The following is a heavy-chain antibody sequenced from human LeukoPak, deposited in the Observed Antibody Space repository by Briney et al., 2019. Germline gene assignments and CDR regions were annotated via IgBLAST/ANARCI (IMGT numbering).Heavy chain of an antibody. Sequence: SETLSLTRAVYGGSFSGYYWSWIRQPPGKGLEWIGEINHSGSTNYNPSLKSRVTISVDTSKNQFSLKLSSVTAADTAVYYCARLTYSSGWYGSDYWGQGTLVTVSS. J-gene: IGHJ4*02. D-gene: IGHD6-19*01. CDR3: ARLTYSSGWYGSDY. CDR2: INHSGST. V-gene: IGHV4-34*01. CDR1: GGSFSGYY.